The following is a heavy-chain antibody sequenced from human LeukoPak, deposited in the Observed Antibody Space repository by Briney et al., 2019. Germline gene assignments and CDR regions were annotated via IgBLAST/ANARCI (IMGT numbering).Heavy chain of an antibody. J-gene: IGHJ4*02. CDR3: ASPRSGYRYTFDY. CDR2: ISTSGST. Sequence: SETLSLTCTVSGYSISSGYFWGSIRQPPGKGLEWIGYISTSGSTNSNPSLKSRVSISLDTSKNRFSLNLNFGTAADTAVYYCASPRSGYRYTFDYWGQGALVTVSS. D-gene: IGHD3-22*01. V-gene: IGHV4-38-2*02. CDR1: GYSISSGYF.